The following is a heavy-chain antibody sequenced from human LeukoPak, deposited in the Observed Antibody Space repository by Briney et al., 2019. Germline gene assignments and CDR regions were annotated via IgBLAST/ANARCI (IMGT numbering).Heavy chain of an antibody. D-gene: IGHD1-1*01. CDR3: ARGSYFHDAGAFDI. J-gene: IGHJ3*02. V-gene: IGHV4-59*08. Sequence: SETLSLTCTVSGGSISSYYWSWIRQPPGKGLEWIGYIYYSGSTNYNPSLKSRVTISVDMSMNQFSLKLSSVTAADTAVYYCARGSYFHDAGAFDIWGQGTMVTVSS. CDR2: IYYSGST. CDR1: GGSISSYY.